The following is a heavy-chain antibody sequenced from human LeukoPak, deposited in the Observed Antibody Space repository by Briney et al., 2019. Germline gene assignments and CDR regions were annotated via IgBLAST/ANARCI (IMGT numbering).Heavy chain of an antibody. CDR3: ANGYRYCSSTRYDFNY. CDR2: ISTGGGST. CDR1: GFTFSSYA. V-gene: IGHV3-23*01. D-gene: IGHD2-2*01. Sequence: GGSLRLSCAASGFTFSSYAMSWVRQAPGKGLEWVSAISTGGGSTYYADSGKGRFTISRDNSKNTLYLQMNSLRVEDTVVYYCANGYRYCSSTRYDFNYWGQRTLVTVSS. J-gene: IGHJ4*02.